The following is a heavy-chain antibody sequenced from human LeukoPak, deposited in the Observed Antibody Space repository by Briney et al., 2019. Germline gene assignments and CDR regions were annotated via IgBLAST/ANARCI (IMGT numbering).Heavy chain of an antibody. CDR1: GYFIRSGFY. CDR3: ARSHIYYYYYMDV. J-gene: IGHJ6*03. CDR2: FYHSGST. Sequence: SETLSLTCTVSGYFIRSGFYWGWIRQPPGKGLAWIGSFYHSGSTYYNPSLKSRVTISVDTSKNQFSLKLSSVIAADTAVYYCARSHIYYYYYMDVWGKGTTVTISS. V-gene: IGHV4-38-2*02.